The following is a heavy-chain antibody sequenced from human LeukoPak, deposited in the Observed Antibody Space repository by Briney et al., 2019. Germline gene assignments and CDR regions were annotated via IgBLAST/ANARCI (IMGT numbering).Heavy chain of an antibody. Sequence: PGGSLRLSCAASGFTFSSYAMAWVRQAPDKGLEWVSTISGSSTTTYYADSVKGRFTISRDNAKNSLYLQMNSLRAEDTAVYYCARFSDVAVATLNWYFDLWGRGTLVTVSS. V-gene: IGHV3-23*01. D-gene: IGHD5-12*01. CDR3: ARFSDVAVATLNWYFDL. J-gene: IGHJ2*01. CDR1: GFTFSSYA. CDR2: ISGSSTTT.